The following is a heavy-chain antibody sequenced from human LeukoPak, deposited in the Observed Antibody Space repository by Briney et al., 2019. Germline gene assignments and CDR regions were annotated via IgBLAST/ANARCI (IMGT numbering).Heavy chain of an antibody. D-gene: IGHD3-3*01. CDR1: GFTFSSYG. CDR2: IWYEGSNK. CDR3: AREPTSAYYDFWSGYSPFDY. J-gene: IGHJ4*02. V-gene: IGHV3-33*01. Sequence: PGRSLRLSCAASGFTFSSYGMHWVRQATGKGLEWVAVIWYEGSNKYYADSVKGRFTISRDNSKNTLYLQMNSLRAEDTAVYYCAREPTSAYYDFWSGYSPFDYWGQGTLVTVSS.